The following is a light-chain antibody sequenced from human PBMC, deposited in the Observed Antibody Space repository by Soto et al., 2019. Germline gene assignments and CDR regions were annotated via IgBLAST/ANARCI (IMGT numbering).Light chain of an antibody. J-gene: IGKJ1*01. Sequence: DIEMTQSPSSLSASVGDRVTITCRASQGIIDYLAWYQQKPGKPPTLLIYAASTLHSGVPSRFRGSGAGTDFTLTISSLQPEDVATYYCQTYDTAPQTFGPGTRVEIK. CDR3: QTYDTAPQT. CDR1: QGIIDY. V-gene: IGKV1-27*01. CDR2: AAS.